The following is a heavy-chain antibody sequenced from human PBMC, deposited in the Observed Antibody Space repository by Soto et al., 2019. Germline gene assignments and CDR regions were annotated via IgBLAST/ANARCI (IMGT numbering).Heavy chain of an antibody. CDR1: GFTFSSHS. D-gene: IGHD6-19*01. Sequence: GGSLRLSCAASGFTFSSHSMNWVRQAPGKGLEWVSSISISGTNMYYADSVKGRFTISRDNAKNSLYLQMNSLRAEDTAVYYCARAGQSDGYFAMDVWGQGTTVTVSS. J-gene: IGHJ6*02. CDR3: ARAGQSDGYFAMDV. CDR2: ISISGTNM. V-gene: IGHV3-21*01.